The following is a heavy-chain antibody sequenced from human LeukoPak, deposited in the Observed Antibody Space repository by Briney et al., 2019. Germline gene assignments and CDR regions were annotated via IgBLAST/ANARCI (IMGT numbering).Heavy chain of an antibody. CDR1: GFTFSSYS. CDR2: ISSSSSYI. D-gene: IGHD5-18*01. V-gene: IGHV3-21*01. CDR3: ARAPDTAMAPYYYYYGMDV. J-gene: IGHJ6*02. Sequence: GGSLRLSCAASGFTFSSYSMNWVRQAPGKGLEWVSSISSSSSYIYYADSVKGRFTISRDNAKNSLYLQMNSLRAEDTAVYYCARAPDTAMAPYYYYYGMDVWGQGTTVTVSS.